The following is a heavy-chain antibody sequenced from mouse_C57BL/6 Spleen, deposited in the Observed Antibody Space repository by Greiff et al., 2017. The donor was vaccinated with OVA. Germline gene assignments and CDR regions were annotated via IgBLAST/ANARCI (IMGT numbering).Heavy chain of an antibody. CDR1: GYTFTSYW. V-gene: IGHV1-61*01. Sequence: QVQLQQSGAELVRPGSSVKLSCKASGYTFTSYWMDWVKQRPGQGLEWIGNIYPSDSETHYNQKFKDKATLTVDKSSSTAYMQLSSLTSEDSAVYYCARDYYYGSSYYYWGQGTTLTVSS. J-gene: IGHJ2*01. CDR2: IYPSDSET. CDR3: ARDYYYGSSYYY. D-gene: IGHD1-1*01.